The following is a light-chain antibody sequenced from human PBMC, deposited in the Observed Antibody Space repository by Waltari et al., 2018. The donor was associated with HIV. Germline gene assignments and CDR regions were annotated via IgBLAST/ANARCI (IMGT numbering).Light chain of an antibody. J-gene: IGKJ1*01. V-gene: IGKV3-20*01. CDR1: QAIDSSH. CDR3: QQFDMLPET. CDR2: GGS. Sequence: EIVLTQSPRTPSLSPGDGGTTSCRASQAIDSSHLAWYQHKVGQSPRLLIYGGSVRATDVPDRFSGSVSGTEFTLTIARVEPEDFAVYYCQQFDMLPETYGQGTKVE.